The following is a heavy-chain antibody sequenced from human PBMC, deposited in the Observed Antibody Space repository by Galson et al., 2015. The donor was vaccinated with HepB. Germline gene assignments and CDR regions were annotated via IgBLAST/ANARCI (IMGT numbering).Heavy chain of an antibody. CDR1: GFTFSSYA. D-gene: IGHD3-16*02. CDR3: ARAHLAFGGVIEPFDY. Sequence: SLRLSCAASGFTFSSYAMHWVRQAPGKGLEWVAVISYDGSNKYYADSVKGRFTISRDNSKNTLYLQMNSLRAEGTAVYYCARAHLAFGGVIEPFDYWGQGTLVTVSS. V-gene: IGHV3-30-3*01. J-gene: IGHJ4*02. CDR2: ISYDGSNK.